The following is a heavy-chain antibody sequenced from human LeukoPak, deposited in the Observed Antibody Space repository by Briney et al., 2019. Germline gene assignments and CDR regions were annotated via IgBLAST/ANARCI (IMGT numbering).Heavy chain of an antibody. CDR1: GYTFTSYG. Sequence: ASVKVSCKASGYTFTSYGISWVRQAPGQGLEWMGWISAYNGNTNYAQKLQGRVTMTTDTSTSTAYMELRSLRFDDTAVYYCARGQVGEILTGYAYWGQGSLVTVSS. CDR2: ISAYNGNT. V-gene: IGHV1-18*04. J-gene: IGHJ4*02. CDR3: ARGQVGEILTGYAY. D-gene: IGHD3-9*01.